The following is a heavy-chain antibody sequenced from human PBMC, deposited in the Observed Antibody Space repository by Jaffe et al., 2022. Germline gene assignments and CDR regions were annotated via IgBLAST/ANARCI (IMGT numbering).Heavy chain of an antibody. Sequence: QITLKESGPTLVKSTQTLTLTCTFSGFSLSTSGVGVGWIRQPPGKALEWLAIIFWDDDKRYSPSLKSRLTVAKDTSKNQVVLTMTNMDPVDTGTYFCAHRDWISLSFDYWGLGTRVAVSS. V-gene: IGHV2-5*02. CDR2: IFWDDDK. J-gene: IGHJ4*02. CDR3: AHRDWISLSFDY. D-gene: IGHD3-9*01. CDR1: GFSLSTSGVG.